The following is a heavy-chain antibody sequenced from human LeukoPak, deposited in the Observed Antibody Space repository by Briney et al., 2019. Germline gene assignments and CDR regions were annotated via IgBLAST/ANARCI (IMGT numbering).Heavy chain of an antibody. CDR1: GYTFTSYA. D-gene: IGHD5-18*01. CDR2: INTNTGNP. CDR3: ARASEGGYSYGFHVGPNWFNP. V-gene: IGHV7-4-1*02. J-gene: IGHJ5*02. Sequence: ASVKVSCKASGYTFTSYAMNWVRQAPGQGLEWMGWINTNTGNPTYAQGFTGRFVFSLDTSVSTAYLQISSLKAEDTAVYYCARASEGGYSYGFHVGPNWFNPWGQGTLVTVSS.